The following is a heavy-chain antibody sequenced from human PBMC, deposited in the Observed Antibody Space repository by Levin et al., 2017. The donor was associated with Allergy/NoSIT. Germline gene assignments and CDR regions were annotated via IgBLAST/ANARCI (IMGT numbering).Heavy chain of an antibody. J-gene: IGHJ4*02. V-gene: IGHV3-23*01. CDR1: GFPFSSYA. D-gene: IGHD1-26*01. CDR2: ISSTRDTT. CDR3: AKERGSGSYYDY. Sequence: PGGSLRLSCTSSGFPFSSYAMSWVRQAPGKGLEWVSGISSTRDTTYYADSVKGRFTISRDISKNTLYLQMNSLRAEDTAVYYCAKERGSGSYYDYWGQGTLVTVSS.